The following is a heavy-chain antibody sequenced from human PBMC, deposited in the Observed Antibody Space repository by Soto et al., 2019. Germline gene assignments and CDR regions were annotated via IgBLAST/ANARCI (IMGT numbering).Heavy chain of an antibody. J-gene: IGHJ4*02. CDR3: ARTLAARFDY. V-gene: IGHV3-11*01. D-gene: IGHD6-6*01. Sequence: GGSLRLSCAASGFPFSDYYMSWIRQAPGKGLEWVSHITNSGSTKYYADPVKGRFTISRDNAKNSLFLQMNSLRAEDTAVYYCARTLAARFDYWGQGTPVTVS. CDR1: GFPFSDYY. CDR2: ITNSGSTK.